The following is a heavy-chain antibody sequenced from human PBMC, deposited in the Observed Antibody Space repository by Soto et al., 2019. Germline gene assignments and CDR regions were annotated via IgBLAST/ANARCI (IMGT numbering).Heavy chain of an antibody. V-gene: IGHV4-61*08. CDR2: IYYSGST. Sequence: QVQLQESGPGLVKPSETLSLTCTVSGASVSSGGYYWGWIRQPPGKGLEWIGYIYYSGSTNYNPSLKSRLTISVDTSKNQFSLRLISVTADDTAVYYCVRVSSSGHNREIGYWGQGTLITVSS. CDR3: VRVSSSGHNREIGY. J-gene: IGHJ4*02. D-gene: IGHD3-22*01. CDR1: GASVSSGGYY.